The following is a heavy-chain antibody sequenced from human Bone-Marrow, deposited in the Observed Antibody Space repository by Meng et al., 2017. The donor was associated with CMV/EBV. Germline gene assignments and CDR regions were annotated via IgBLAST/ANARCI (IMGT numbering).Heavy chain of an antibody. J-gene: IGHJ3*02. V-gene: IGHV1-8*02. CDR1: GYTFTGYY. CDR3: ARNGAYGGNDAFDI. D-gene: IGHD4-23*01. Sequence: ASVKVSCKASGYTFTGYYMHWVRQAPGQGLEWMGWINPNSGNTGYAQKFQGRVTMTRNTSISTAYMELSSLRSEDTAVYYCARNGAYGGNDAFDIWGQGTMVTVSS. CDR2: INPNSGNT.